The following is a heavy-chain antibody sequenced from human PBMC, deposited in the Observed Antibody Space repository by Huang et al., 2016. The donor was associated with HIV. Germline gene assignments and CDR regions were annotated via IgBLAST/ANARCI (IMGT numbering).Heavy chain of an antibody. CDR1: GGSITTGDYH. D-gene: IGHD5-12*01. CDR3: ARDGFDYLQTYWYFDV. V-gene: IGHV4-61*09. CDR2: ISTSRST. Sequence: QVQLLESGPGLVKPSQTLSLTCTVSGGSITTGDYHGSWIRQSAGKGLEWVGHISTSRSTNYNPSLRSRVTISVDTSKNQFALNLDSVTAAETAVYCCARDGFDYLQTYWYFDVWGRGTLVTVSS. J-gene: IGHJ2*01.